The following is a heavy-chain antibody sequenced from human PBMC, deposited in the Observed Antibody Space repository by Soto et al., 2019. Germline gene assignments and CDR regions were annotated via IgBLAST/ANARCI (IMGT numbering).Heavy chain of an antibody. Sequence: GGSLRLSCAASGFTFSSYAVHWVRQAPGKGLGWVAVISYDGSNKYYADSVKGRFTSSRDNSKNTLYLQMNSLRAQDTAVYYCARDLIAVAGSRPPSYYHSMDVWGQGTTVTISS. CDR1: GFTFSSYA. D-gene: IGHD6-19*01. CDR2: ISYDGSNK. J-gene: IGHJ6*02. CDR3: ARDLIAVAGSRPPSYYHSMDV. V-gene: IGHV3-30-3*01.